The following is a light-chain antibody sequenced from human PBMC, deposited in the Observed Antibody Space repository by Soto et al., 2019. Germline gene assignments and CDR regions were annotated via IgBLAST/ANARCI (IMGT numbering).Light chain of an antibody. J-gene: IGLJ2*01. V-gene: IGLV2-23*01. CDR1: SSDVGSYNL. CDR2: EGS. CDR3: CSYAGSSTHVV. Sequence: QSALTQPASVSGSPVQSITISCTGTSSDVGSYNLVSWYQQHPGKAPKLMIYEGSKRASGVSNRFSGSKSGNTAALTISGLQAEAEADYYCCSYAGSSTHVVFGGGTKLTVL.